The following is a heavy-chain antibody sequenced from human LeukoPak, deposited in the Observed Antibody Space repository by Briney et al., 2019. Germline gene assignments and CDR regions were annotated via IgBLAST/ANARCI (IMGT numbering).Heavy chain of an antibody. CDR1: GYSISSGYY. CDR3: ARAIAVAGTGGY. V-gene: IGHV4-38-2*02. J-gene: IGHJ4*02. Sequence: PSETLSLTCTVSGYSISSGYYWGWIRQPPGKGLEWIGSICHSGSTYYNPSLKSRVTISVDTSKNQFSLKLSSVTAADTAVYYCARAIAVAGTGGYWGQGTLVTVSS. D-gene: IGHD6-19*01. CDR2: ICHSGST.